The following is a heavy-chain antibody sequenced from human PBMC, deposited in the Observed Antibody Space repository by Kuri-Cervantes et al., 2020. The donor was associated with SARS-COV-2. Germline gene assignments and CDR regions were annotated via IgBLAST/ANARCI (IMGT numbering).Heavy chain of an antibody. CDR3: ASLQWYFDY. D-gene: IGHD6-19*01. Sequence: GESLKISCAASGFTFSSYAMSWVRQAPGKGLEWVSSISSSSSYIYYADSVKGRFTISRDNAKNSLYLQMNSLRAEDTAVYYCASLQWYFDYWGQGTLVTVSS. CDR2: ISSSSSYI. J-gene: IGHJ4*02. CDR1: GFTFSSYA. V-gene: IGHV3-21*04.